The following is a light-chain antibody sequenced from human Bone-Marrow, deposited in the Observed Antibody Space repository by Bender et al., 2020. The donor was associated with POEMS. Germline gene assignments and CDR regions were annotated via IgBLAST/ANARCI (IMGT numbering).Light chain of an antibody. J-gene: IGLJ2*01. CDR1: GSDVGNYNL. CDR2: EGT. CDR3: CSYAGDTNLI. V-gene: IGLV2-23*01. Sequence: QSALTQPASVSGSPGQSITISCTGSGSDVGNYNLVSWYQRISGNAPKLIIYEGTKRPSGVSNRFSGSRSGNTASLTISGLQAEDEADYYCCSYAGDTNLIFGGGTKLTVL.